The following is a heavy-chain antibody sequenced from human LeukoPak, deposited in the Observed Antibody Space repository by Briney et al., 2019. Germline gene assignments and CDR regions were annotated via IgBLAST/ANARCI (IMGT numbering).Heavy chain of an antibody. CDR1: GFSFSSYW. CDR3: ARRGGSGSYDY. V-gene: IGHV3-74*01. CDR2: INSSGSTT. D-gene: IGHD6-25*01. J-gene: IGHJ4*02. Sequence: GGSLRLSCAASGFSFSSYWMHWVRQAPGKGLEWVSRINSSGSTTCNAAFERGRSITARDNAKNTLYLQMNSLRAEDTAVYYCARRGGSGSYDYWGQGTLVTVSS.